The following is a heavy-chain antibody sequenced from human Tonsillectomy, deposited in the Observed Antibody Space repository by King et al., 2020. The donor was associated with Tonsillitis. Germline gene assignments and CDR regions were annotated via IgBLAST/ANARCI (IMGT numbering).Heavy chain of an antibody. Sequence: QLQESGSGLVKPSQTLSLTCAVSGGSISSGDYSWSWIRQPPGKGLEWFAYIYHSGTTYYNPSLKSRVTISVDRSKNQFSLNLSSVTAADTAVYYCASVKGITGTPYNWFDPWGQGTLVTVSS. V-gene: IGHV4-30-2*01. CDR2: IYHSGTT. D-gene: IGHD1-7*01. CDR1: GGSISSGDYS. J-gene: IGHJ5*02. CDR3: ASVKGITGTPYNWFDP.